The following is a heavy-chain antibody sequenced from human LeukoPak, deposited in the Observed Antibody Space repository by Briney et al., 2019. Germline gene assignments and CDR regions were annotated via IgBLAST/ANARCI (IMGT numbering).Heavy chain of an antibody. J-gene: IGHJ4*02. CDR3: ARDPEHEETNGVSGANY. D-gene: IGHD2-8*01. V-gene: IGHV3-74*01. CDR2: ISSDGSST. Sequence: HPGGSLRLSCAASGFTFSSYWMHWVRQAPGKGLVWVSRISSDGSSTTYADSVKGRFTISRDNAKNTLYLQMNSLRAEDTAVYYCARDPEHEETNGVSGANYWGQGTLVTVSS. CDR1: GFTFSSYW.